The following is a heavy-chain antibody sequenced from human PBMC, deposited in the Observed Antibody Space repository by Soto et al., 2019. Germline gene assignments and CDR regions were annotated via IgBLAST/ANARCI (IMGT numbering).Heavy chain of an antibody. D-gene: IGHD6-19*01. Sequence: GGSLRLSCAASGCTFSSHGMLWVRQAPGKGLEWVAVVSHDGRNTHYADSVKGRFTISRDSSKNTVSLEMTSLRAEDTAVYYCAKGGRQWLVTSDFNYWGQGALVTAPQ. CDR1: GCTFSSHG. CDR2: VSHDGRNT. V-gene: IGHV3-30*18. CDR3: AKGGRQWLVTSDFNY. J-gene: IGHJ4*02.